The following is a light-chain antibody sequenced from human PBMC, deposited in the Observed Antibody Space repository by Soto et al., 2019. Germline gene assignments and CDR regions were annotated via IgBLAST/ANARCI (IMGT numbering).Light chain of an antibody. CDR1: QSVSSS. J-gene: IGKJ2*01. CDR2: DTS. V-gene: IGKV3-15*01. CDR3: QQYNIWSLYT. Sequence: EIVVTQSPATLSVSPGERVTLSCRASQSVSSSLAWYQQRPGQAPRLLIYDTSTRAAGIAARFSGSGSGTEFTLTISSLQSEDSAVYYCQQYNIWSLYTFGQGTNLEIK.